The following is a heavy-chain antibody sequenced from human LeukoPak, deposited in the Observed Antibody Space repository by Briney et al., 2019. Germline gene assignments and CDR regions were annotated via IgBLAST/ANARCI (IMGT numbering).Heavy chain of an antibody. V-gene: IGHV1-2*02. CDR1: GYTFTGYY. J-gene: IGHJ4*02. D-gene: IGHD3-10*01. CDR3: ARDLYGSGSCKPFDY. CDR2: INPNSGGT. Sequence: GASVKVSCKASGYTFTGYYMHWVRQAPGQGLEWMGWINPNSGGTNYAQKFQGRVTMTRDTSISTAYMELSRLRSDDTAVYYCARDLYGSGSCKPFDYWGQGTLVTVSS.